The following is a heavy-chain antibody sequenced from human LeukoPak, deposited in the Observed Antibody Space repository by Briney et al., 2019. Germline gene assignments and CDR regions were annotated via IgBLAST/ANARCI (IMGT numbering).Heavy chain of an antibody. CDR1: GYTLTELS. J-gene: IGHJ6*02. D-gene: IGHD3-10*01. V-gene: IGHV1-24*01. CDR3: ATDRPTIRITMVRGALSV. CDR2: FDPEDGET. Sequence: ASVKVSCKVSGYTLTELSMHWVRQAPGKGREWMGGFDPEDGETIYAQKFQGRVTMTEDTSTDTAYMELSSLRSEDTAVYYCATDRPTIRITMVRGALSVWGQGTTVTVSS.